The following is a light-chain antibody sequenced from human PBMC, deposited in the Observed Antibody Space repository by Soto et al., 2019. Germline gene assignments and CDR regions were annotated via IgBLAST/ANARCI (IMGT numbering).Light chain of an antibody. J-gene: IGKJ5*01. Sequence: EIVLTQSPGTLSLSPGERATLSCRASLSVSSSYLAWYQQKPGQAPRPLIYGASNRATGIPDRFSGSGSGTDFTLTIRRLEPEDFAVYYCKQYGSSPITFGQGTRLEIK. CDR1: LSVSSSY. CDR2: GAS. CDR3: KQYGSSPIT. V-gene: IGKV3-20*01.